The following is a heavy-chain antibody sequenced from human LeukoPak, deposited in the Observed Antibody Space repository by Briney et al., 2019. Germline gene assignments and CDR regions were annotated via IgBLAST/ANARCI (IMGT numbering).Heavy chain of an antibody. Sequence: SETLSLTCTVSGGSIGSYYWSWIRQPPGKGLEWIGYIYYSGSTNYNPSLKSRVTISVDTSKNQFSLKLSSVTAADTAVYYCARHKTTMSSGWYDHWFDPWGQGTLVTVSS. D-gene: IGHD6-19*01. CDR3: ARHKTTMSSGWYDHWFDP. J-gene: IGHJ5*02. CDR1: GGSIGSYY. CDR2: IYYSGST. V-gene: IGHV4-59*08.